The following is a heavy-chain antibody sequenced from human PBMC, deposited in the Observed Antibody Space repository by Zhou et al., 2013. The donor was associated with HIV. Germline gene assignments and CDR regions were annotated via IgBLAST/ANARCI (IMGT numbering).Heavy chain of an antibody. V-gene: IGHV1-2*02. Sequence: QVQLVQSGAEVKKPGASVKVSCKASGYTFTGYYMHWVRQAPGQGLEWMGWINPNSGGTNYAQKFQGRVTMTRDTSISTAYMELSRLRSDDTAVYYCARAGLRRDQEVVPAALYYFDYWGQGTLGHRLL. CDR3: ARAGLRRDQEVVPAALYYFDY. D-gene: IGHD2-2*01. CDR2: INPNSGGT. J-gene: IGHJ4*02. CDR1: GYTFTGYY.